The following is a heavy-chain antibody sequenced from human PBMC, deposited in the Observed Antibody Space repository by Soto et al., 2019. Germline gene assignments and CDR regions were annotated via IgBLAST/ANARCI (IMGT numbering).Heavy chain of an antibody. CDR1: GFTFSSYA. Sequence: EVQLLESGGGLVQPGGSLRLSCAASGFTFSSYAMSWVRQAPGKGLEWVSAISGSGGSTYYADSVKGRFTISRDNSKNTLYLQMNGLRAEDTAVYYCAKDNRAMVRGDGMDGWGQGTTVTVSS. CDR3: AKDNRAMVRGDGMDG. CDR2: ISGSGGST. V-gene: IGHV3-23*01. D-gene: IGHD3-10*01. J-gene: IGHJ6*02.